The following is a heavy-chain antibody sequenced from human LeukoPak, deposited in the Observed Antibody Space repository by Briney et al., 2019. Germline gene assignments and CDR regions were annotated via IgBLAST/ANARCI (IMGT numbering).Heavy chain of an antibody. CDR3: AKDARRTNGWYYFDY. Sequence: PGGSLRLSCAASGFAFSSQAMGWVRQAPGKGLEWVSVISDSGSLTYYAGSVKGRFTISRDNSKKTLFLQLNSLRAEDTAVYYCAKDARRTNGWYYFDYWGQGALVTVSS. CDR2: ISDSGSLT. J-gene: IGHJ4*02. CDR1: GFAFSSQA. D-gene: IGHD6-19*01. V-gene: IGHV3-23*01.